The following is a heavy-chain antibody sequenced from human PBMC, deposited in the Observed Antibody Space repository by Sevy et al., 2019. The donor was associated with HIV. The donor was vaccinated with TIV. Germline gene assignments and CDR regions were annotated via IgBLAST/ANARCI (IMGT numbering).Heavy chain of an antibody. J-gene: IGHJ6*02. CDR2: IKHDGSST. D-gene: IGHD3-3*01. CDR3: AREGVDFWSGPVDFYYGMDV. V-gene: IGHV3-74*01. Sequence: GGSLRLSCAASGFTFNRYLMHWVRQVPGKGLVWVSQIKHDGSSTTYADSVRCRFTISRDNAKNTLYLEMKNLRAEDTAVYYCAREGVDFWSGPVDFYYGMDVWGPGATVTVSS. CDR1: GFTFNRYL.